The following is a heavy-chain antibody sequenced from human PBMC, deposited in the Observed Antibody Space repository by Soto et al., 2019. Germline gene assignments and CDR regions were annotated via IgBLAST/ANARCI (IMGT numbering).Heavy chain of an antibody. CDR1: GGSISSYY. Sequence: QVRLQESGPGLVKPSETLSLTCPVSGGSISSYYWSWIRQPPGKGLEWIGYMYNTGSTIYNPSLKSRVTISVDTSKNQFSLKLNSVTAADTAVYYCARDLWGYCGADCYPLDVWGQGTTVTVSS. D-gene: IGHD2-21*02. V-gene: IGHV4-59*01. CDR3: ARDLWGYCGADCYPLDV. J-gene: IGHJ6*02. CDR2: MYNTGST.